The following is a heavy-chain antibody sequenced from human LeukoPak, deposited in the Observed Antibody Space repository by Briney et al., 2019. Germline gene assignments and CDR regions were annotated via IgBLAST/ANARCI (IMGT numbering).Heavy chain of an antibody. CDR3: ARHEFDSGSLPYFDY. V-gene: IGHV4-59*08. CDR1: GGSIRGYY. J-gene: IGHJ4*02. CDR2: IYYSGST. D-gene: IGHD3-10*01. Sequence: SETLSPTCTVSGGSIRGYYWSWIRQPPGKGLEWIGYIYYSGSTNYNPSLKSRVTISVDTSKNQFSLKLSAVTAADTAVYYCARHEFDSGSLPYFDYWGQGILVTVSS.